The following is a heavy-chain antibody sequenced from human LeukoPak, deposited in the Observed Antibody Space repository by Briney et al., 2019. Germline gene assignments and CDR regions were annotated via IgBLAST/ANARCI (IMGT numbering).Heavy chain of an antibody. CDR3: ARRLSSSWNDAFDI. CDR1: GGSISSSSYY. Sequence: SETLSLTCTVSGGSISSSSYYWGWIRQPPGKGLEWIGSIYYSGSTYYNPSLKSRVTISVDTSKDQFSLKLSSVTAADTAVYYCARRLSSSWNDAFDIWGQGTMVTVSS. CDR2: IYYSGST. V-gene: IGHV4-39*01. J-gene: IGHJ3*02. D-gene: IGHD6-13*01.